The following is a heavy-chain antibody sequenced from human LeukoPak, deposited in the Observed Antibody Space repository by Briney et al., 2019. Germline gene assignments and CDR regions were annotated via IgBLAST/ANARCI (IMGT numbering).Heavy chain of an antibody. CDR3: ATDYCSRTSCHFDY. CDR2: ISAYHGNT. D-gene: IGHD2-2*01. Sequence: ASVKVSCKASGHTFTSYGISWVRQAPGQGLEWMGWISAYHGNTIYAQKLQGRVTMTTDTSTRTAYLGLRSQRSDATAPHSIATDYCSRTSCHFDYWGQGTRVTVSS. V-gene: IGHV1-18*01. CDR1: GHTFTSYG. J-gene: IGHJ4*02.